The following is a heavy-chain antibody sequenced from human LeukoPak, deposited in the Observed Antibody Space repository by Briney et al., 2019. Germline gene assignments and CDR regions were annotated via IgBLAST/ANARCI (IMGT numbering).Heavy chain of an antibody. V-gene: IGHV1-18*01. J-gene: IGHJ5*02. CDR3: ARDWWVGT. D-gene: IGHD2-15*01. CDR1: GYTFTNYG. Sequence: ASVKVSCKASGYTFTNYGINWVRHAHGQGLEWIGRISVYNGNTNYAQKFQGRVTMTTDTSTTTAYMELRSLTSDDTAIYYCARDWWVGTWGQGTLVTVSS. CDR2: ISVYNGNT.